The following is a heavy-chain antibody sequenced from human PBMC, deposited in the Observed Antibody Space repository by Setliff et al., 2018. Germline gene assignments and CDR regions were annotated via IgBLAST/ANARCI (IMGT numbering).Heavy chain of an antibody. D-gene: IGHD2-21*01. V-gene: IGHV1-8*02. J-gene: IGHJ4*02. Sequence: ASVKVSCKASGYTFINYEINWVRQATGQGLEWMGGMNPNNGNTGYAQKFQGRVTMTRNTSTRTAYMEVTSLRSDDTAVYYCATEKFPGDWGDYWGQGTLVTVSS. CDR2: MNPNNGNT. CDR3: ATEKFPGDWGDY. CDR1: GYTFINYE.